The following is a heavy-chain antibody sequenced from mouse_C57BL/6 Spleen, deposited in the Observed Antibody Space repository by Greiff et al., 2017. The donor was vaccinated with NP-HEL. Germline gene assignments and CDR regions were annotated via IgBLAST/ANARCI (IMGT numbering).Heavy chain of an antibody. D-gene: IGHD1-1*01. CDR2: IDPEDGDT. Sequence: DVQLVESGAELVRPGASVKLSCTASGFNIKDYYMHWVKQRPEQGLEWIGRIDPEDGDTEYAPKFQGKATMTADTSSNTAYLQLSSLTSEDTAVYYCTKGLDYYGSSYEDWYFDVWGTGTTVTVSS. J-gene: IGHJ1*03. CDR1: GFNIKDYY. CDR3: TKGLDYYGSSYEDWYFDV. V-gene: IGHV14-1*01.